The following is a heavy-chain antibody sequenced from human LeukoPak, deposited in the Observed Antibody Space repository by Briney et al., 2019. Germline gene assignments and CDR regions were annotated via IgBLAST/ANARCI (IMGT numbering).Heavy chain of an antibody. CDR1: GYTFTSYG. J-gene: IGHJ4*02. D-gene: IGHD2-15*01. CDR2: ISAHNGNT. V-gene: IGHV1-18*01. Sequence: ASVKVSCKASGYTFTSYGISWVRQAPGQGLEWMGWISAHNGNTNYAQKLQGRVTMTTDTSTSTAYMELRSLRSDDTAVYYCARDRLHCSGGSCYLESFDYWGQGTLVTVSS. CDR3: ARDRLHCSGGSCYLESFDY.